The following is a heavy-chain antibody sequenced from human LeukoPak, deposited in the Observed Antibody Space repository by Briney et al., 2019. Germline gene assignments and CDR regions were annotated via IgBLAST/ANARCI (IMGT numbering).Heavy chain of an antibody. V-gene: IGHV3-23*01. CDR1: GFTFSSYA. Sequence: GGSLRLSCAASGFTFSSYAMSWVRQAPGKGLEWVSAISGSGGSTYYADSVKGRFTISRDNSKNTLYLQMNSLRAEDTAVYYCAKDTGHLTIFGDYFTDAFDIWGQGTMVTVSS. CDR2: ISGSGGST. D-gene: IGHD3-3*01. CDR3: AKDTGHLTIFGDYFTDAFDI. J-gene: IGHJ3*02.